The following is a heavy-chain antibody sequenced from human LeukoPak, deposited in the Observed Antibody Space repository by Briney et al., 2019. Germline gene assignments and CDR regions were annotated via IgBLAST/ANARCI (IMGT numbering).Heavy chain of an antibody. Sequence: PSETLSLTCTVSGGSISSYYWSWIRQPPGEGLEWIGYIYYSGSTNYNPSLKSRVTISVDTSKNQFSLKLSSVTAADTAVYYCARDRIAALDYWGQGTLVTVSS. CDR3: ARDRIAALDY. CDR2: IYYSGST. J-gene: IGHJ4*02. D-gene: IGHD6-6*01. CDR1: GGSISSYY. V-gene: IGHV4-59*01.